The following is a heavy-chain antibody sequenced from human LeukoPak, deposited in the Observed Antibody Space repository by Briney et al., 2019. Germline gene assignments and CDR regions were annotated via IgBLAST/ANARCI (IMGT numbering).Heavy chain of an antibody. Sequence: SSVKVSCKASGYTFTSYYMHWVRQPPAQGLEWMGIINPSGGSTSYAQKFQGRVTMTRDTSTSTVYMELSSLRSEVTAVYYCAKTVARDYYYGMDVWGQGTTVTVSS. CDR2: INPSGGST. V-gene: IGHV1-46*01. CDR3: AKTVARDYYYGMDV. J-gene: IGHJ6*02. CDR1: GYTFTSYY. D-gene: IGHD5-12*01.